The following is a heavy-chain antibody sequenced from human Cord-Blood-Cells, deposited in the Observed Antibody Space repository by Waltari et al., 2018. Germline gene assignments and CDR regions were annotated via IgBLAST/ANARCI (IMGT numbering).Heavy chain of an antibody. J-gene: IGHJ3*02. CDR3: AKDASGSGAFDI. V-gene: IGHV3-9*03. D-gene: IGHD3-10*01. Sequence: EVQLVESGGGLVQPGRSLRLSCAASGFTFDDYAMHWVRQAPGKGLEWGSGISWNSGSIGYADSVKGRFTISRDNAKNSLYLQMNSLGAEDMALYYCAKDASGSGAFDIWGQGTMVTVSS. CDR1: GFTFDDYA. CDR2: ISWNSGSI.